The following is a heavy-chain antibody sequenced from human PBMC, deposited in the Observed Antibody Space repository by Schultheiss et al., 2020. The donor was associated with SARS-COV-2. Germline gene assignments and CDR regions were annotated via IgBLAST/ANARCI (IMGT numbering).Heavy chain of an antibody. J-gene: IGHJ3*02. D-gene: IGHD3-22*01. CDR3: ARRRYDSSGLYAFDI. V-gene: IGHV4-31*03. CDR2: IYYSGST. Sequence: SQTLSLTCTVSGGSISSGGYYWSWIRQHPGKGLEWIGYIYYSGSTYYNPSLKSRVTISVDTSKNQFSLKLSSVTAADTAVYYCARRRYDSSGLYAFDIWGQGTMVTVSS. CDR1: GGSISSGGYY.